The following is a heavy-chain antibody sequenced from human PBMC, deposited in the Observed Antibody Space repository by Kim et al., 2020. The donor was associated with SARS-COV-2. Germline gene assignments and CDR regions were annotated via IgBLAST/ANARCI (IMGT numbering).Heavy chain of an antibody. CDR3: AREWLWGFDI. V-gene: IGHV3-13*01. CDR2: IGTAGDT. CDR1: GFTFSRYD. Sequence: GGSLRLSCAASGFTFSRYDMHWVRQAPGKGLEWVSAIGTAGDTHYSGSVKGRFTISRENAKNSFYLQMNSLRAGDTAVYYCAREWLWGFDIWGQGTMVTVSS. J-gene: IGHJ3*02. D-gene: IGHD3-22*01.